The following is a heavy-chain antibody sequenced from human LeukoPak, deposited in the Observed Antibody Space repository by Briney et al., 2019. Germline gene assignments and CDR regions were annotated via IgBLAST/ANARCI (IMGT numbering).Heavy chain of an antibody. D-gene: IGHD3-16*01. CDR3: ARDRALGSGKYYFDY. CDR1: GGSFSGYY. Sequence: SETLSFTCAVYGGSFSGYYWSWIRQPPGKGLEWIGEINHSGSTNYNPSLKSRVTISVDTSQNQFSLKLSSVTAADTAVYYCARDRALGSGKYYFDYWGQGTLVTVSA. CDR2: INHSGST. V-gene: IGHV4-34*01. J-gene: IGHJ4*02.